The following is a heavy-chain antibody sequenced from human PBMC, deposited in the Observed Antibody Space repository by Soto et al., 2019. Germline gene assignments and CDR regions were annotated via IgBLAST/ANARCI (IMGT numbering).Heavy chain of an antibody. CDR2: IKQDGSEK. J-gene: IGHJ6*02. CDR1: GFTFSSYW. D-gene: IGHD6-19*01. CDR3: ARDRFGYSSGWYFEEGERSGYYGMDV. Sequence: EVQLVESGGGLVQPGGSLRLSCAASGFTFSSYWMSWVRQAPGKGLEWVANIKQDGSEKYYVDSVKGRFTISRDNAKNSLYLQMNSLRAEDTAVYYCARDRFGYSSGWYFEEGERSGYYGMDVWGQGTTVTVSS. V-gene: IGHV3-7*01.